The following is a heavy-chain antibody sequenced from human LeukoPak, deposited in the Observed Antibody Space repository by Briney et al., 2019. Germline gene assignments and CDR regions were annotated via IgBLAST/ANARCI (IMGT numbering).Heavy chain of an antibody. CDR1: GGSISSYF. CDR3: ARRSYGSGSDDAFDI. D-gene: IGHD3-10*01. J-gene: IGHJ3*02. Sequence: SETLSLTCTVSGGSISSYFWSWIRQPPGKGLEWIGYIYYSGSTNYNPSLKSRVTISVDTSKNQFSLKLSSVTAADTAVYYCARRSYGSGSDDAFDIWGQGTMVTVSS. CDR2: IYYSGST. V-gene: IGHV4-59*08.